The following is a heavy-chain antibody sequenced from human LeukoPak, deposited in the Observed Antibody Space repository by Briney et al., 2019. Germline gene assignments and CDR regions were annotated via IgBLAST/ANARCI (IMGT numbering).Heavy chain of an antibody. D-gene: IGHD5-18*01. CDR1: GYTFTSYY. J-gene: IGHJ5*02. V-gene: IGHV1-46*01. CDR3: ARDEISRYSYGYWCDP. CDR2: INPSGGST. Sequence: ASVKVSCKASGYTFTSYYMHWVRQAPGQGLEWMGIINPSGGSTSYAQKFQGRVTMTRDTSTSTVYMELSSLRSEDTAVYYCARDEISRYSYGYWCDPWGQGTLVTVSS.